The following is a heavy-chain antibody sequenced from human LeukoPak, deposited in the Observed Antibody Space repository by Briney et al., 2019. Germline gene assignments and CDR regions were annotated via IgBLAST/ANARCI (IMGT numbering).Heavy chain of an antibody. CDR2: IYYTGRT. Sequence: SQTLSLTCTVSGGSISSGDYYWSWIRQHPGKGLEWIGSIYYTGRTYYNPSLKSRVTISVDTSKNQFSLKLSSVTAADTAVYYCAQSLGSSNWIGNWFDPWGQGTLVTVSS. CDR3: AQSLGSSNWIGNWFDP. D-gene: IGHD6-13*01. V-gene: IGHV4-30-2*03. J-gene: IGHJ5*02. CDR1: GGSISSGDYY.